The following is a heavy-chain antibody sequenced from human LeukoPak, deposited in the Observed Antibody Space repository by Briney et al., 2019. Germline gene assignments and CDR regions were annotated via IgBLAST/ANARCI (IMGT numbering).Heavy chain of an antibody. D-gene: IGHD3-10*01. V-gene: IGHV3-30*02. CDR1: GFIFSTYG. J-gene: IGHJ4*02. Sequence: GGSLTLPCAASGFIFSTYGIHWVRQAPGKGLEWVSFITYEGGYNQYYAESVKGRFTISRDNSKNTLYLQMISLRLEDAAVYYCAKDKEYASGSYPIESWGQGTLVTVSS. CDR2: ITYEGGYNQ. CDR3: AKDKEYASGSYPIES.